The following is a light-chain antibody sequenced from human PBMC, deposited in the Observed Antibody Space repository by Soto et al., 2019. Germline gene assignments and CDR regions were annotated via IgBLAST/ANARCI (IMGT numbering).Light chain of an antibody. V-gene: IGLV2-14*01. CDR2: AVS. J-gene: IGLJ3*02. CDR3: AAWDDTLNGGV. Sequence: QSALTQPASVSGSPGQSITISCTGTSSDIGGYNSVSWYQQHPGKAPKLVIYAVSNRPSGVSSRFSGSKSGTSASLDISGLQSEDEANYYCAAWDDTLNGGVFGGGTKLTVL. CDR1: SSDIGGYNS.